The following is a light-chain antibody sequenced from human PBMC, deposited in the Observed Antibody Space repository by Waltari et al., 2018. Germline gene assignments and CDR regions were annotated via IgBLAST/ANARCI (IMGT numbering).Light chain of an antibody. V-gene: IGLV2-14*03. CDR2: AVT. Sequence: QSALTQPASVSGSPGQSITISSTGTSSDVGGYNSVSWYQQHPGKAPKLMIYAVTNRPSGVSNRFSGSKSGNTASLTISGLQAEDEADYYCSSYTSSNTLGFGTGTKVTVL. CDR1: SSDVGGYNS. CDR3: SSYTSSNTLG. J-gene: IGLJ1*01.